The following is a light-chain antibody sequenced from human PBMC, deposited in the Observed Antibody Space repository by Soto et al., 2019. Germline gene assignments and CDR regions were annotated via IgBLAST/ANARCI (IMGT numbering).Light chain of an antibody. J-gene: IGLJ2*01. CDR3: SSYTSSSTPV. CDR2: EVS. V-gene: IGLV2-14*01. CDR1: SSDVGGWPH. Sequence: QSVLTQPASVSASPGQSITISCAGTSSDVGGWPHVSWYQQHPGKAPKLVIYEVSNRPSGVSSRFSGSKSGSTASLTISGLQAEDEADYYCSSYTSSSTPVFGGGTQLTVL.